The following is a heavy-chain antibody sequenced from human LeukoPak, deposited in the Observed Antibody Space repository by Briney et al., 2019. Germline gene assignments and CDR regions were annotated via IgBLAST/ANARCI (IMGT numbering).Heavy chain of an antibody. V-gene: IGHV4-34*01. CDR3: ARGILFDYYFDS. Sequence: SETLSLTCAVYGGSFSGHYWSWIRQSPGKGLEWIAEIHYSGATNYNPSLKSRVTISGDTSKNQVFLRMTSVTAADTALYYCARGILFDYYFDSWGQGTLSPSP. D-gene: IGHD3-9*01. CDR1: GGSFSGHY. J-gene: IGHJ4*02. CDR2: IHYSGAT.